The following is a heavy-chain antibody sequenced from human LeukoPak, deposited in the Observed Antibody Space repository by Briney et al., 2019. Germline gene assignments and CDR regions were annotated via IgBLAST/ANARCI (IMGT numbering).Heavy chain of an antibody. CDR1: GGSISSYY. V-gene: IGHV4-59*01. D-gene: IGHD6-19*01. Sequence: PSETLSLTCTVSGGSISSYYWSWIRQPRGKGLEWIGYIYYSGSTNYNPSLKSRVTISVDTSKNQFSLKLSSVTAADTAVYYCARDGSSGWYGSFDYWGQGTLVTVSS. CDR2: IYYSGST. J-gene: IGHJ4*02. CDR3: ARDGSSGWYGSFDY.